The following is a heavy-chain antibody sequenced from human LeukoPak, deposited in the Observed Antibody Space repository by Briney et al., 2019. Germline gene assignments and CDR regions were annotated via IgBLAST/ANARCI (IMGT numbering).Heavy chain of an antibody. J-gene: IGHJ4*02. CDR1: GGPFSGYY. CDR2: INHSGST. D-gene: IGHD3-16*02. CDR3: ARPYDYVWGSYRYFDY. V-gene: IGHV4-34*01. Sequence: SETLSLTCAVYGGPFSGYYWSWIRQPPGKGLEWIGEINHSGSTNYNPSLKSRVTISVDTSKNQFSLKLSSVTAADTAVYYCARPYDYVWGSYRYFDYWGQGTLVTVSS.